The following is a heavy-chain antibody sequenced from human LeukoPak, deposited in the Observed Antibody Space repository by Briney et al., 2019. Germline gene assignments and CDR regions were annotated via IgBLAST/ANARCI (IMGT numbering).Heavy chain of an antibody. CDR2: ISNDGSNK. Sequence: GESLRLSCAASGFTFSSYAMHWVRQAPGKGLEWVAIISNDGSNKYYADSVKGRFTLSRENSKYTVYLQMNSLRAEDTAVYYCARDLGLGRGWYGGDYWGQGTLVTVSS. CDR3: ARDLGLGRGWYGGDY. J-gene: IGHJ4*02. V-gene: IGHV3-30-3*01. CDR1: GFTFSSYA. D-gene: IGHD6-19*01.